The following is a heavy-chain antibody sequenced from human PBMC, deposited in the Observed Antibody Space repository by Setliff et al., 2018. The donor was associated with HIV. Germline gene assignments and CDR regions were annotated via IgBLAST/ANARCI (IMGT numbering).Heavy chain of an antibody. D-gene: IGHD3-10*01. Sequence: ASVKVSSKASGYTVTAYYIHWVRQAPGQGLEWMGWINPYSGGTNYAQNFQGGVTMTRDNSITTAYMELSRLTSADTALYFCVREVRAAYKGPLWFGQSDPRPDTFDIWGQGTMVTVSS. CDR2: INPYSGGT. J-gene: IGHJ3*02. CDR1: GYTVTAYY. V-gene: IGHV1-2*02. CDR3: VREVRAAYKGPLWFGQSDPRPDTFDI.